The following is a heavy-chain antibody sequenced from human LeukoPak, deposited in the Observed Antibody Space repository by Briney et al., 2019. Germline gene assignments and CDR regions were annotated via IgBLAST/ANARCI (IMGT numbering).Heavy chain of an antibody. D-gene: IGHD3-16*01. J-gene: IGHJ4*02. CDR2: IYSGGST. CDR3: AGYQDVWGSLS. V-gene: IGHV3-66*01. Sequence: GGSLRLSSAASGFTVSSNYMSWVRQAPGKGLECVSVIYSGGSTYYGDSVKGRFTISRDNFKNTLELQINRLRAEDTAVYYCAGYQDVWGSLSWGQGTLVTVSS. CDR1: GFTVSSNY.